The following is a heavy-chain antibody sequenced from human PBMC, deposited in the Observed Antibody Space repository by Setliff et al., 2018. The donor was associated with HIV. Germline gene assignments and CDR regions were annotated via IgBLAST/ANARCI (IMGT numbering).Heavy chain of an antibody. Sequence: LRLSCAASGFILSNYRMNWVRQAPGKGLEWVSSISSSSSYIYYVDSVKGRFSISRDNTNSALYLQMNSLRTEDTAVYFCRVGHYAAYWGQGTLVTVSS. J-gene: IGHJ4*01. D-gene: IGHD2-2*01. CDR1: GFILSNYR. CDR2: ISSSSSYI. V-gene: IGHV3-21*04. CDR3: RVGHYAAY.